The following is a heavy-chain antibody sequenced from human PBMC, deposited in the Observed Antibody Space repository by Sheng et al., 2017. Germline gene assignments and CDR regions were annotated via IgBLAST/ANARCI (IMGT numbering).Heavy chain of an antibody. Sequence: VQLVQSGAEVKKPGSSVKVSCKASGGTFSSYAMHWVRQAPGKGLEWVSGISWNSGSIGYADSVKGRFTISRDNAKNSLYLQMNSLRAEDTALYYCAKDLMYGDYGFDYYYGMDVWDQGP. CDR1: GGTFSSYA. J-gene: IGHJ6*02. CDR2: ISWNSGSI. V-gene: IGHV3-9*01. D-gene: IGHD4-17*01. CDR3: AKDLMYGDYGFDYYYGMDV.